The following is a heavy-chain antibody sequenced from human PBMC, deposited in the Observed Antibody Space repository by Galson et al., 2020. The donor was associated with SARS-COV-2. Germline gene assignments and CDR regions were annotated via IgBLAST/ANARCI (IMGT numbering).Heavy chain of an antibody. Sequence: SETLSLTCTVSGGSISSYYWSWIRQPAGKGLEWIGRIYISGSTNYNPSLKSRVTMSVDTSKNQFSLKLSSVTAADTAVYYCAREPTPRPGYWYFDLWGRGTLVTVSS. D-gene: IGHD3-10*01. J-gene: IGHJ2*01. CDR1: GGSISSYY. V-gene: IGHV4-4*07. CDR3: AREPTPRPGYWYFDL. CDR2: IYISGST.